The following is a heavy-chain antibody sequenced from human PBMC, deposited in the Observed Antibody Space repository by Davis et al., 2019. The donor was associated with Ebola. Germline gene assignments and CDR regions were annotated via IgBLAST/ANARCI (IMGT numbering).Heavy chain of an antibody. Sequence: PGGSLRLSCAASGFTFSDFHMSWIRQAPGKGLEWISFISGSGSPTYYSEALQGRFTISRDNAKNTVILQMNSLRVEDTAVFYCARGSDSSSLDYWGQGTLVTVSS. CDR1: GFTFSDFH. D-gene: IGHD6-6*01. V-gene: IGHV3-11*04. CDR3: ARGSDSSSLDY. J-gene: IGHJ4*02. CDR2: ISGSGSPT.